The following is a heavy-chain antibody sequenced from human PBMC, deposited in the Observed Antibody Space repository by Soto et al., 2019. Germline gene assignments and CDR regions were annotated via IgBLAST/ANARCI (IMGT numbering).Heavy chain of an antibody. V-gene: IGHV3-21*01. CDR1: ECKSVGHS. Sequence: AAECKSVGHSGNWVSQAPGKGLEWVSTISSRNNDMYYVDSVKGRFTISRDNARNSVYLQMNSLRADDTAVYYCARDVNGGFCGAWGQGTLVTVSS. CDR2: ISSRNNDM. CDR3: ARDVNGGFCGA. D-gene: IGHD2-21*01. J-gene: IGHJ5*02.